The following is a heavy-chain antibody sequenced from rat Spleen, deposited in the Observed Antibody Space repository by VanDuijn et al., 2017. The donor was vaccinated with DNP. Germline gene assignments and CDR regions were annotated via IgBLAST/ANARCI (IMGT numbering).Heavy chain of an antibody. D-gene: IGHD1-10*01. CDR2: IIYDGSTT. V-gene: IGHV5-17*01. Sequence: EVQLVESGGGLVQPGNSLKLSCADSGFTFSDYAMAWVRQSPKKALEWVATIIYDGSTTYYRDSVKGRFTISRDNAKSTLYLQMDSLRSEDTATYYCARGGNNLFAYWGQGTLVTVSS. CDR1: GFTFSDYA. J-gene: IGHJ3*01. CDR3: ARGGNNLFAY.